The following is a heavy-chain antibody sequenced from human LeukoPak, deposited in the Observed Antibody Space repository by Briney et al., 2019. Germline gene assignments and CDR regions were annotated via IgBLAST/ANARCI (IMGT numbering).Heavy chain of an antibody. J-gene: IGHJ4*02. D-gene: IGHD3-3*01. CDR3: ASYDFWSGFAFGF. CDR1: GFTFSNYW. Sequence: GGSLRLSCVASGFTFSNYWMSWVRQAPGKWLEWVANIKKDGSEKYYVDSVKGRFTISRDNAKNSLYLQMNSLRAEDTAVYYCASYDFWSGFAFGFWGQGNLVTVSS. CDR2: IKKDGSEK. V-gene: IGHV3-7*01.